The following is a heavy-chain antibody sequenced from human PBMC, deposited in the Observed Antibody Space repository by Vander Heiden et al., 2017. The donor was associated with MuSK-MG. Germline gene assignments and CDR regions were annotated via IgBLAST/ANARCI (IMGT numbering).Heavy chain of an antibody. D-gene: IGHD3-9*01. V-gene: IGHV3-48*04. CDR1: GFTFSSHS. CDR2: VKIDSIAF. J-gene: IGHJ4*02. Sequence: EVQLVASGGGLVQPGGSLRLSCVTSGFTFSSHSMNWVRQAPGKGLEWIAYVKIDSIAFHYSDSVEGRFTISRDNAKNSVYLQMNNLRVEDTAVYYCARDPSEYDPLTGAFGIDHWGQGTLVTVSS. CDR3: ARDPSEYDPLTGAFGIDH.